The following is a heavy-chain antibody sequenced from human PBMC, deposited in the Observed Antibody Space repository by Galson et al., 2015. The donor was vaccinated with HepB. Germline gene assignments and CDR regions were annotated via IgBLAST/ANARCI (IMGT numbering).Heavy chain of an antibody. V-gene: IGHV3-23*01. Sequence: SLRLSCAASGFTFSDYAMHWVRQAPGKGLHWVSSITGSGGATYYADSVKGRFTISRDNSKNTLYLQINGLRAEDTAIYYCAKTKWGICSGPFDYWGQGTPVTVSS. D-gene: IGHD3-10*02. CDR2: ITGSGGAT. CDR3: AKTKWGICSGPFDY. J-gene: IGHJ4*02. CDR1: GFTFSDYA.